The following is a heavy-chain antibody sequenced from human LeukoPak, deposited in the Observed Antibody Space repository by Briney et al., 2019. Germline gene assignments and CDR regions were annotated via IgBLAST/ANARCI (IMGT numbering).Heavy chain of an antibody. CDR2: INPDGSEK. J-gene: IGHJ4*02. Sequence: PGGSLRLSCAASGFTFSSYGMHWVRQAPGKGLERVAKINPDGSEKYYVDSVKGRFTISRDNAKNSVYVQMNSLRADDTAVYFCAKEEWFRFDIWGQGTSVTVSS. V-gene: IGHV3-7*01. D-gene: IGHD3-10*01. CDR1: GFTFSSYG. CDR3: AKEEWFRFDI.